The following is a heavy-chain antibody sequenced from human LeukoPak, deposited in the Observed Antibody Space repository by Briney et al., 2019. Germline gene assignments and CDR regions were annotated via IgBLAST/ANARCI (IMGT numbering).Heavy chain of an antibody. Sequence: GGSLRLSCAASGFTFSSYAMSWVRQAPGKGLEWVSAISGSGGSTYYADSVKGRFTISRDNSKNTLYLQMNSLRAEDTAVYYCGKDRRRIVLMVYAFDAFDIWGQGTMVTVSS. CDR3: GKDRRRIVLMVYAFDAFDI. CDR2: ISGSGGST. CDR1: GFTFSSYA. V-gene: IGHV3-23*01. D-gene: IGHD2-8*01. J-gene: IGHJ3*02.